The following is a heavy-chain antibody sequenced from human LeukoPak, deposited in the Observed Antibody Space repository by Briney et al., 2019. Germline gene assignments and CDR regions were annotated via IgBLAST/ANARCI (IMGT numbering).Heavy chain of an antibody. CDR3: ASAPDLAEQWLTGANWFDP. CDR1: GYTFTGYY. Sequence: GASVKVSCKASGYTFTGYYMHWVRQAPGQGLEYMGRINPKSGDPNYAQKFLGRVTMTRDTSISTAYMEMRRLTSDDTAVYYCASAPDLAEQWLTGANWFDPWGQGTLVTVSS. V-gene: IGHV1-2*06. J-gene: IGHJ5*02. D-gene: IGHD6-19*01. CDR2: INPKSGDP.